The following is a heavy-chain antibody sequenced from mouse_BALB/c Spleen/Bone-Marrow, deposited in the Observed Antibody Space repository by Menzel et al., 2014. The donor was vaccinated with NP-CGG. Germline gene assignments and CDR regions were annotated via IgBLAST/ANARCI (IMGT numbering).Heavy chain of an antibody. V-gene: IGHV5-12*02. D-gene: IGHD2-3*01. J-gene: IGHJ3*01. Sequence: EVKLEESGGGLVQPGGSLKLSCATFGFTFSDYYMYWVRQTPEKRLEWVAYISNGGGSTYYPDTVKGRFTISRDNAKNTLYLQMSRLKSEDTAMYYCARPLYDGYYVAYWGQGTLVTVSA. CDR2: ISNGGGST. CDR1: GFTFSDYY. CDR3: ARPLYDGYYVAY.